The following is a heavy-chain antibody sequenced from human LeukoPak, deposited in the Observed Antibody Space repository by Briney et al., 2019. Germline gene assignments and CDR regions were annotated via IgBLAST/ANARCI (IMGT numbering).Heavy chain of an antibody. Sequence: KPGGSLRLSCAASGFTFSNAWMSWVRQAPGKGLEWVGRIKSKPDGGTTDYAAPVKGRFTISRDDSKNTLYLQMNSLKTEDTAVYYCTVATISPFDYWGQGTLVTVSS. V-gene: IGHV3-15*01. CDR2: IKSKPDGGTT. CDR3: TVATISPFDY. D-gene: IGHD5-12*01. J-gene: IGHJ4*02. CDR1: GFTFSNAW.